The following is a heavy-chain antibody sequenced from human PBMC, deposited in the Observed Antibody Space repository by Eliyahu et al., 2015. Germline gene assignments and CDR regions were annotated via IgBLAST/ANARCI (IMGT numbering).Heavy chain of an antibody. J-gene: IGHJ4*02. CDR2: IKQDGSEK. CDR1: GXTFSXXW. CDR3: ARDIDGRYYFDY. V-gene: IGHV3-7*01. D-gene: IGHD1-14*01. Sequence: EVQLVESGGGXVQPGGSLRLSCAASGXTFSXXWMSWVRQAPGKGLEWVANIKQDGSEKYYVDSVKGRFTISRDNAKNSLYLQMNSLRAEDTAVYYCARDIDGRYYFDYWGQGTLVTVSS.